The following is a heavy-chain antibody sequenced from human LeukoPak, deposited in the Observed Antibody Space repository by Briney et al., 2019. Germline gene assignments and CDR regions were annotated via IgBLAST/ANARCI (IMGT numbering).Heavy chain of an antibody. V-gene: IGHV1-46*01. Sequence: ASVTVSFTPSGYTFINYYIHWVRQAPGQGLEWMGIINPSGGSTTYAQKFQGRVSMTRDTSTSTVYMELSSLESDDTALYYCARHSLPGTTPFDYWGQGTLVTVSS. CDR1: GYTFINYY. D-gene: IGHD1-1*01. CDR2: INPSGGST. CDR3: ARHSLPGTTPFDY. J-gene: IGHJ4*02.